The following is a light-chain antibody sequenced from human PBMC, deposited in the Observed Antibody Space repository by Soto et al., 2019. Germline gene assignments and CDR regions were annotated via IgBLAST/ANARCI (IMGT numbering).Light chain of an antibody. CDR1: QGISSW. Sequence: DIQMTQSPSSVSASVGDRVTITCRASQGISSWLAWYQQKPGKAPKLLIYAASNLQSGVPPRFSGSGSGTDFTLAISSLQPEDSATYYCLQDINYPWTFGQGTKVDIK. V-gene: IGKV1-12*01. CDR2: AAS. J-gene: IGKJ1*01. CDR3: LQDINYPWT.